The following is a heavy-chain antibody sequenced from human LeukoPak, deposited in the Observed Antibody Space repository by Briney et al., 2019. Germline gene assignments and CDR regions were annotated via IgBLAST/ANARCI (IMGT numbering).Heavy chain of an antibody. CDR3: ARHAANIVVVVADLDY. CDR1: GGSISSSSYY. J-gene: IGHJ4*02. CDR2: IYYSGST. V-gene: IGHV4-39*01. D-gene: IGHD2-15*01. Sequence: PSETLSLTCTVSGGSISSSSYYWGWIRQPPGKGLEWIGSIYYSGSTYYNPSLESRVTISVDTSKNQFSLKLSSVTAADTAVYYCARHAANIVVVVADLDYWGQGTLVTVSS.